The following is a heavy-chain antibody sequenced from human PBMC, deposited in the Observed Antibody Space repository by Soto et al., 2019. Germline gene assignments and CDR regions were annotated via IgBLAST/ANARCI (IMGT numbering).Heavy chain of an antibody. CDR3: ARRADYREYYYYYYGMDV. D-gene: IGHD4-4*01. V-gene: IGHV5-51*01. J-gene: IGHJ6*02. CDR2: IYPGDSDT. Sequence: GESLKISCKGSGYSFTSYWIGWVRQMPGKGLEWMGIIYPGDSDTRYSPSFQGQVTISADKSISTAYLQWSSLKASDTAMYYCARRADYREYYYYYYGMDVWGQGTTVTVS. CDR1: GYSFTSYW.